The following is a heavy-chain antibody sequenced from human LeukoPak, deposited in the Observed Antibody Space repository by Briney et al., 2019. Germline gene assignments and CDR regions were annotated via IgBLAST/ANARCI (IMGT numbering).Heavy chain of an antibody. D-gene: IGHD2-15*01. CDR1: GFTFSSYS. J-gene: IGHJ3*02. CDR2: ISSSSSYI. V-gene: IGHV3-21*01. CDR3: ARDSSGCGSCTDGRAFDI. Sequence: GGSLRLSCAASGFTFSSYSMNWVRQAPGKGLEWVSSISSSSSYIYYADSVKGRFTISRDNAKNSLYLQMNSLRAEDTAVYYCARDSSGCGSCTDGRAFDIWGQGTMVTVSS.